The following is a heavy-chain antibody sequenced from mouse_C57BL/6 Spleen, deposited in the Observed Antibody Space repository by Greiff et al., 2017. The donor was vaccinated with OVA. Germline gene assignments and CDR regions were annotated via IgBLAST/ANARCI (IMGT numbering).Heavy chain of an antibody. CDR3: ASYSNYAMDY. CDR1: GYTFTSYW. D-gene: IGHD2-5*01. CDR2: IHPNSGST. Sequence: QVQLKQPGAELVKPGASVKLSCKASGYTFTSYWMHWVKQRPGQGLEWIGMIHPNSGSTNYNEKFKSKATLTVDKSSSTAYMQLSSLTSEDSAVYYCASYSNYAMDYWGQGTSVTVSS. V-gene: IGHV1-64*01. J-gene: IGHJ4*01.